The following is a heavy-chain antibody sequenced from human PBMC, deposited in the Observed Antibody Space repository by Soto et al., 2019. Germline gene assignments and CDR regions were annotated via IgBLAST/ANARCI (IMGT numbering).Heavy chain of an antibody. CDR3: ASVLRFFLNYYYGMDV. V-gene: IGHV3-48*03. CDR2: ISSSGSTI. Sequence: QAGGSLRLSCAASGFTFSSYEMNWVRQAPGKGLEWVSYISSSGSTIYYADSVKGRFTISRDNAKNSLYLQMNSLRAEDTAVYYCASVLRFFLNYYYGMDVWGQGTTVTVSS. J-gene: IGHJ6*02. CDR1: GFTFSSYE. D-gene: IGHD3-3*01.